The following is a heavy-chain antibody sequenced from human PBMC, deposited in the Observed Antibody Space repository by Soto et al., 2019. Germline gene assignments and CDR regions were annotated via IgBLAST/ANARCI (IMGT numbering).Heavy chain of an antibody. D-gene: IGHD5-18*01. CDR1: GFTFNGYA. J-gene: IGHJ4*02. Sequence: EVQLVESGGGLVQPGGSLRLSCSASGFTFNGYAMHWVCQAPGKGLEYVSAIGSDGGRTYYADSVKGRFTISRDNSENTLYLQMSRLRLDDTAMYYCVKGYSYGDFWGQGTLVTVSS. V-gene: IGHV3-64D*06. CDR2: IGSDGGRT. CDR3: VKGYSYGDF.